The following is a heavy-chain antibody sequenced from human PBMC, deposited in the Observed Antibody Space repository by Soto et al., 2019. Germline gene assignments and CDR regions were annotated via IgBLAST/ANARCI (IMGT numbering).Heavy chain of an antibody. CDR3: ARVTPADAFDI. V-gene: IGHV4-31*03. CDR2: IYYSGST. J-gene: IGHJ3*02. CDR1: GGSISSGGYY. Sequence: QVQLQESGPGLVRPSQTLSLTCTVSGGSISSGGYYWCWIRQHPGKGLEWIGYIYYSGSTYYNPSLKSRVTISVDTSKNQFSLKLSSVTAADTVVYYCARVTPADAFDIWGQGTMVTVSS.